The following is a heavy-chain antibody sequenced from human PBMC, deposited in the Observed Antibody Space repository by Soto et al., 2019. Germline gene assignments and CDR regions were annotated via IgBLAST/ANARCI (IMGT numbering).Heavy chain of an antibody. Sequence: VGSLRLSCAASGFTFSSYDMHWVRQATGKGLEWVSAIGTAGDTYYPGSVKGRFTISRENAKNSLYLQMNSLRAGDTAVYYCARAITTVTTFGFDPWGQGTLVTVSS. D-gene: IGHD4-17*01. CDR1: GFTFSSYD. J-gene: IGHJ5*02. CDR2: IGTAGDT. CDR3: ARAITTVTTFGFDP. V-gene: IGHV3-13*01.